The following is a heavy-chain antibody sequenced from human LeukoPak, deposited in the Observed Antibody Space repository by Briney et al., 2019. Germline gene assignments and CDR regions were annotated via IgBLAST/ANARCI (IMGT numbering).Heavy chain of an antibody. V-gene: IGHV1-2*02. J-gene: IGHJ3*02. CDR2: INPNSGGT. D-gene: IGHD6-13*01. CDR1: GYTFTGYY. Sequence: ASVKVSCKASGYTFTGYYMHWVRQAPGQGLEWMGWINPNSGGTNYAQKFQGRVTMTRDTSISTAYMELSSLKSEDTAVYYCARDLPSWYDAFDIWGQGTMVTVSS. CDR3: ARDLPSWYDAFDI.